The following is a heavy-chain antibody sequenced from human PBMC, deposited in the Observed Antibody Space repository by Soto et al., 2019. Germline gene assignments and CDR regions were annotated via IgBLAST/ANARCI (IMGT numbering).Heavy chain of an antibody. CDR3: AGESYDYGGKGAPFPLDY. J-gene: IGHJ4*02. Sequence: QVQLVQSGAEVKKPGSSVKVSCKASGGTFSSYAISWVRQAPGQGLEWMGGVIPIFGTAHYTQKFQGRVTITADESTSPADMELSSLRSEDRAVYYWAGESYDYGGKGAPFPLDYWGQGTLVTVCS. D-gene: IGHD4-17*01. V-gene: IGHV1-69*01. CDR1: GGTFSSYA. CDR2: VIPIFGTA.